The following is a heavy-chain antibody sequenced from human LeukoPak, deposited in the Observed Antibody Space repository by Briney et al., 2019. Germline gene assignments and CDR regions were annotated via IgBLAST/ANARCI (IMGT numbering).Heavy chain of an antibody. D-gene: IGHD4-17*01. CDR3: ARDGDYAFGD. Sequence: PSETLSLTCTVSGGSISSGNYYWSWIRQHPGKGLEWIGYIYYSGSTYYNPSLKSRVTISVDTSKNQFSLKLSSVTAADTAVYYCARDGDYAFGDWGQGTLVTVSS. CDR1: GGSISSGNYY. CDR2: IYYSGST. V-gene: IGHV4-31*03. J-gene: IGHJ4*02.